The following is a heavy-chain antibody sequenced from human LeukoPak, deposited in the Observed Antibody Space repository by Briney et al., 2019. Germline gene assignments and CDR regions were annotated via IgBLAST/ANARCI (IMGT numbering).Heavy chain of an antibody. CDR2: IYYSGST. CDR3: ARDLGFNSNWSYYFDS. CDR1: GGSMSSYY. Sequence: PSETLSLTCTVSGGSMSSYYWDWIRQPPGKGLEWIGYIYYSGSTSYNPSLKSRVTISVDTSKNQFSLKLSSVTAADTAVYYCARDLGFNSNWSYYFDSWGQGTLVTVSS. J-gene: IGHJ4*02. D-gene: IGHD6-13*01. V-gene: IGHV4-59*01.